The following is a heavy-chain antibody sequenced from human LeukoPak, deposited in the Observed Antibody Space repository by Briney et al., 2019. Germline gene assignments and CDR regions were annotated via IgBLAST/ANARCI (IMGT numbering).Heavy chain of an antibody. CDR2: IRYDGSNK. Sequence: GGSLRLSCAASGFTFSSYGMHWVRQAPGKGLEWVAFIRYDGSNKYYADSVKGRFTISRDNSKNTLYLQMNSLRAEDTAVNYCAKEGGLLWDYFDYWGQGTLVTVSS. CDR3: AKEGGLLWDYFDY. CDR1: GFTFSSYG. J-gene: IGHJ4*02. D-gene: IGHD3-16*01. V-gene: IGHV3-30*02.